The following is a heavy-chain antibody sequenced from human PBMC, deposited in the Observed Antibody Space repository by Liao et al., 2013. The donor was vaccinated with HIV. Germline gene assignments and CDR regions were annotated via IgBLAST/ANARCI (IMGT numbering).Heavy chain of an antibody. CDR1: GDSISSSSHY. CDR2: IFYRGNT. V-gene: IGHV4-39*07. CDR3: ASERPSGGWSVIDAFDI. J-gene: IGHJ3*02. D-gene: IGHD6-19*01. Sequence: QLQLQESGPGLVKPSETLSLTCSVSGDSISSSSHYWGWIRQPPGKGLEWIGSIFYRGNTYYNPSLKSRVTISVDTSKNQFSLKLSSVTAADTAVYYCASERPSGGWSVIDAFDIWGRRDNGHRLF.